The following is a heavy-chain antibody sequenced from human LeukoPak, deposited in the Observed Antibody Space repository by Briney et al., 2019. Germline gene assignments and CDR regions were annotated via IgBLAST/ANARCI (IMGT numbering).Heavy chain of an antibody. CDR1: GFTFSSYW. V-gene: IGHV3-21*06. CDR3: ARDSSIGYDRVNFDY. D-gene: IGHD3-22*01. J-gene: IGHJ4*02. CDR2: ISSSSTFK. Sequence: GGSLRLSCAASGFTFSSYWMNWVRQAPGKGLEWVSSISSSSTFKHYADSLKGRFTISRDNARNSLFLQMNSLRAEDTAVYYCARDSSIGYDRVNFDYWGQGTLVTVSS.